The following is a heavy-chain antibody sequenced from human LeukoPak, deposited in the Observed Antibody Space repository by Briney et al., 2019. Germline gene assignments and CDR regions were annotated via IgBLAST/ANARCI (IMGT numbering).Heavy chain of an antibody. CDR3: TRLDIRFSYYMDV. Sequence: GWSLRLSCAASGFSFSGSDMHWVRQASGKGLEGVGRIRSKANSYETAYAASVKGRFTVSRDDSENTAYLQMNSLKTEDAAVYYCTRLDIRFSYYMDVWGKGTTVTVSS. CDR2: IRSKANSYET. J-gene: IGHJ6*03. CDR1: GFSFSGSD. V-gene: IGHV3-73*01. D-gene: IGHD2-2*03.